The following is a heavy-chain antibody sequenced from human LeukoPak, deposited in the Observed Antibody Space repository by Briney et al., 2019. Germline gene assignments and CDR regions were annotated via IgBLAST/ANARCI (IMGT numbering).Heavy chain of an antibody. Sequence: SETLSLTRSVSGGSVSGYYWSWIRQPPGKGLEYIGYIYSSGATLYSPSLKSRVTISIDTSENHFSLKLSSVTAADTAVYYCARHDAVPVIRRGFDLWGQGTLVTVSS. V-gene: IGHV4-59*08. CDR1: GGSVSGYY. D-gene: IGHD2-21*02. CDR2: IYSSGAT. CDR3: ARHDAVPVIRRGFDL. J-gene: IGHJ4*02.